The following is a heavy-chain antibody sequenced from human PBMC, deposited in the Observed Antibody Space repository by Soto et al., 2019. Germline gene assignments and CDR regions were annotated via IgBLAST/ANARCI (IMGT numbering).Heavy chain of an antibody. Sequence: SETLSLTCAIYGGSFSRYYWNWIRQPPGEGLEWIGEINHSGSTNYNPSLKSRVTISVDTSRNQFSLKLSSVTAADTAVYYCARGLSITNTFYYYYAMDVWGQGTTVTVSS. J-gene: IGHJ6*02. V-gene: IGHV4-34*01. CDR3: ARGLSITNTFYYYYAMDV. CDR1: GGSFSRYY. D-gene: IGHD2-8*01. CDR2: INHSGST.